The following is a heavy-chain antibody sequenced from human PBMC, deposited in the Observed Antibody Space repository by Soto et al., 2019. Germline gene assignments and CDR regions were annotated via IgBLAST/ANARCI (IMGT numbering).Heavy chain of an antibody. D-gene: IGHD2-21*01. CDR2: ISAYNGNT. V-gene: IGHV1-18*04. J-gene: IGHJ6*04. Sequence: GSVRVSCKASGYTFTSYGISWVRQAPGQGLEWMGWISAYNGNTNYAQKLQGRVTMNTDTSTSTAYMELRSLRSDDTAVYYCARDSEHVIRDGTEAWGKGTTVNVSS. CDR3: ARDSEHVIRDGTEA. CDR1: GYTFTSYG.